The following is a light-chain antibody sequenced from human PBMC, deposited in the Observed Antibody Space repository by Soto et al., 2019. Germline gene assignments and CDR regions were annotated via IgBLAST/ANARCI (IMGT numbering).Light chain of an antibody. V-gene: IGLV2-14*01. CDR1: SIDVSGYNY. J-gene: IGLJ2*01. CDR2: DVS. CDR3: SSYTSSSPL. Sequence: QSVLTQPASVSGSPGQSITISCTGNSIDVSGYNYVSWYQQHPGKAPKLLIYDVSNRHSGVSNRFSGSKSGNTASLTISGLQAEDESDYYCSSYTSSSPLFGGGTKAIVL.